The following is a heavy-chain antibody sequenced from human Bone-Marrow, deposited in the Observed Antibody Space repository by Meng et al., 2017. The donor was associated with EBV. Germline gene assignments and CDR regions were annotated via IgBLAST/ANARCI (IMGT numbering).Heavy chain of an antibody. Sequence: QVRLVQYGDERNQSGASVRVSCKASGYTFIGSFMHWVREAPGQGLEWVGRINPKTGDSDLSPKFRGRVSLSRDTSTGTAYMDFSSLQSADTAVYFCATPLETTMAPDHWGQGTLVTVSS. V-gene: IGHV1-2*06. CDR2: INPKTGDS. D-gene: IGHD5-18*01. J-gene: IGHJ4*02. CDR1: GYTFIGSF. CDR3: ATPLETTMAPDH.